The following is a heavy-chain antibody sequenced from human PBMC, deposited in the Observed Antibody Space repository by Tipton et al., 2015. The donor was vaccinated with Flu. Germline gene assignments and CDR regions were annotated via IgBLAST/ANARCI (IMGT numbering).Heavy chain of an antibody. J-gene: IGHJ3*02. CDR3: ARAPRDYYGDYSNDAFDI. CDR1: GFTFSSYW. CDR2: IKQDGSEK. D-gene: IGHD4-17*01. Sequence: SLRLSCAASGFTFSSYWMSWVRQAPGKGLEWVANIKQDGSEKYYVDSVKGRFTISRDNAKNSLYLQMNSLRAEDTAVYYCARAPRDYYGDYSNDAFDIWGQGTRVTVFS. V-gene: IGHV3-7*01.